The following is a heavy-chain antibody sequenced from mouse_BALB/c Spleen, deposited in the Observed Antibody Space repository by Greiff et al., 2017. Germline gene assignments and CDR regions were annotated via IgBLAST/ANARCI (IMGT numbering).Heavy chain of an antibody. Sequence: VKLVESGPGLVAPSQSLSITCTVSGFSLTSYGVHWVRQPPGKGLEWLGVIWAGGSTNYNSALMSRLSISKDNSKSQVFLKMNSLQTDDTAMYYCAREASMITDWFAYWGQGTLVTVSA. CDR2: IWAGGST. CDR3: AREASMITDWFAY. CDR1: GFSLTSYG. V-gene: IGHV2-9*02. J-gene: IGHJ3*01. D-gene: IGHD2-4*01.